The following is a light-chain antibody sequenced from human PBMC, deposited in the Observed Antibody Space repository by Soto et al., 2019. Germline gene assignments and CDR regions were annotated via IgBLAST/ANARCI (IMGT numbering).Light chain of an antibody. Sequence: EIVLTQSPGTLTLSPGESAALSCRASQTISNNYLVWYRQKPGQAPRLLIYAVSSRAAGIPERFSGSGSGTDFALTIARLEPEDSAVYYCQQHSNSPWTFGQGTRVEI. CDR1: QTISNNY. CDR3: QQHSNSPWT. V-gene: IGKV3-20*01. J-gene: IGKJ1*01. CDR2: AVS.